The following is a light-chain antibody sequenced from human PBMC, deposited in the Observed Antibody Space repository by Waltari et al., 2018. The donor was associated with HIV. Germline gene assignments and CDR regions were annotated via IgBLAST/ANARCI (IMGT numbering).Light chain of an antibody. CDR1: PSLLSSSNNKKS. CDR2: WTS. Sequence: DIVMTQSPDSLAVSLGARATINCKSSPSLLSSSNNKKSLAWYQQKPGQPPTLLIYWTSTRNSGVPDRFSGSGSGTDFTLTISSLQAEDVAVYYCQQYYSSPYTFGQGTKLGIK. J-gene: IGKJ2*01. CDR3: QQYYSSPYT. V-gene: IGKV4-1*01.